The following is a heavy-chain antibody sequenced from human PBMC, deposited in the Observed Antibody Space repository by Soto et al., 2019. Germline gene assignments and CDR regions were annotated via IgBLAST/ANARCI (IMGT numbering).Heavy chain of an antibody. D-gene: IGHD3-22*01. Sequence: QVQLQESGPGLVKPSDTLSLTCAVSGYSISNTNWWGWVRQPPGKALEWIGYIYYTGKTYYNPSLKSRVTMSVDTSKNQFSLKLNSLTAVDTAVYYCASSPYDDAFDIWGQGTMVTVSS. CDR1: GYSISNTNW. CDR2: IYYTGKT. V-gene: IGHV4-28*01. J-gene: IGHJ3*02. CDR3: ASSPYDDAFDI.